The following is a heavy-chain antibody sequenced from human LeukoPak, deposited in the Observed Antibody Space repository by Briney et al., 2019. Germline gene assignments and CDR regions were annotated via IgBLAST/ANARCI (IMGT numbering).Heavy chain of an antibody. CDR1: GFTVSSNS. V-gene: IGHV3-53*01. CDR2: IYSDNT. Sequence: QPGGSLRLSCTVSGFTVSSNSMSWVRQAPGKGLEWVSFIYSDNTHYSDSVKGRFTISGDNSKNTLYLQMNSLRAEDTAVYYCARRAGAYSHPYDYWGQGTLATVSS. CDR3: ARRAGAYSHPYDY. D-gene: IGHD4/OR15-4a*01. J-gene: IGHJ4*02.